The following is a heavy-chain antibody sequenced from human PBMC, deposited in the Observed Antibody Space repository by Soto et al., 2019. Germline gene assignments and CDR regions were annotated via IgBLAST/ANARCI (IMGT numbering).Heavy chain of an antibody. Sequence: QVQLVQSGAEVKKPGASVKVSCKASGYTFSSNDINWVRQATGQGLEWMGWMNPNSGNTGYAQKFQGRVTMTRNTSISTADRELCSLISEDTAVYYCARGLVGATTRWGQGTLVTVSS. CDR1: GYTFSSND. CDR3: ARGLVGATTR. CDR2: MNPNSGNT. J-gene: IGHJ4*02. V-gene: IGHV1-8*01. D-gene: IGHD1-26*01.